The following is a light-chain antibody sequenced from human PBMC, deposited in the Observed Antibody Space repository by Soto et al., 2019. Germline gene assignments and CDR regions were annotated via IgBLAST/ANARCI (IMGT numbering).Light chain of an antibody. CDR1: SSDVGSYNY. V-gene: IGLV2-14*01. CDR2: GVR. Sequence: QSALTQPASVSGSPGQSITISCTGTSSDVGSYNYVSWYQQHPGKAPKLMIYGVRDRPSGISSRFSGSKSGNTASLTISGLQTEDDADYYCSSYTDSSTLFGTGTKLTVL. CDR3: SSYTDSSTL. J-gene: IGLJ1*01.